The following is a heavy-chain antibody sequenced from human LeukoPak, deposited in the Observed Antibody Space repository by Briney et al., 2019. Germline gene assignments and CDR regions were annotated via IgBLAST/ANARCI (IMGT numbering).Heavy chain of an antibody. CDR1: GFTFDDYA. Sequence: GGSLRLSCAASGFTFDDYAMHWVRQAPGKGLEWVSLICGDGGSTYYADSVKGRFTISRDNSKNSPFLQMKSLRTDDTALYYCVKEPHYYDRSGYFWGQGTLVTVSS. J-gene: IGHJ4*02. CDR2: ICGDGGST. V-gene: IGHV3-43*02. CDR3: VKEPHYYDRSGYF. D-gene: IGHD3-22*01.